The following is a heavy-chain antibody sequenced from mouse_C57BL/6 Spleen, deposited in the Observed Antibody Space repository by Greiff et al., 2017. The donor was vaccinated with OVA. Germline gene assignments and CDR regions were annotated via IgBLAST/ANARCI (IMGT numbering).Heavy chain of an antibody. D-gene: IGHD1-1*01. J-gene: IGHJ1*03. CDR2: INYDGSST. Sequence: DVKLVESEGGLVQPGRSLKLSCTASGFTFSDYYMAWVRQVPEKGLEWVANINYDGSSTYYLDSLKSRFIISRDNAKNILYLQMSSLKSEDTATYYCARVSSPYWYFDVWGTGTTVTVSS. CDR1: GFTFSDYY. CDR3: ARVSSPYWYFDV. V-gene: IGHV5-16*01.